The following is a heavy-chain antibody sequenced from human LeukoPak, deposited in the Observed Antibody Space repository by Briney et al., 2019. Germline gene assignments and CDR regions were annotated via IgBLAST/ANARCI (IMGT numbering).Heavy chain of an antibody. J-gene: IGHJ3*02. CDR2: IYYSGST. CDR3: ARGANYDFWSGYRSNAFDI. CDR1: GGSISSGDYY. D-gene: IGHD3-3*01. Sequence: SSETLSLTCTVSGGSISSGDYYRSWLRQPPGKGLEWIGYIYYSGSTYYNPSLKSRVTISVDTSKNQFSLKLSSVTAADTAVYYCARGANYDFWSGYRSNAFDIWGQGTMVTVSS. V-gene: IGHV4-30-4*01.